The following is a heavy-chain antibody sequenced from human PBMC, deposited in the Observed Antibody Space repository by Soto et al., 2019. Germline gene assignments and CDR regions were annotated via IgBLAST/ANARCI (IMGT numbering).Heavy chain of an antibody. CDR1: GGSISSYY. V-gene: IGHV4-59*01. D-gene: IGHD6-6*01. CDR3: ARGGGYSSSSDY. J-gene: IGHJ4*02. CDR2: IYYSGST. Sequence: PSETLSLTCTVSGGSISSYYWSWIRQPPGKGLEWIGYIYYSGSTNYNPSLKSRVTISVDTSKNQFSLKLSSVTAADTAVYYCARGGGYSSSSDYWGQGTLVTVSS.